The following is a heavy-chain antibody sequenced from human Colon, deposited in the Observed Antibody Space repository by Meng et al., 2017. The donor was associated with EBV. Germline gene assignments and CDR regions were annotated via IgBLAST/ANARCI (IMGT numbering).Heavy chain of an antibody. CDR3: ARNGDYNPGLY. J-gene: IGHJ4*02. V-gene: IGHV4-4*02. CDR1: GDSISNNW. CDR2: IYHSGTT. Sequence: QAQLQESGPGLVKPSGTLSLTCAVSGDSISNNWWSWVRQPPGKGLEWIGEIYHSGTTNYNPSLRSRVTISVDKSKNQFSLHLTSVTAADTAVYYCARNGDYNPGLYWGQGTLVTVSS. D-gene: IGHD4-17*01.